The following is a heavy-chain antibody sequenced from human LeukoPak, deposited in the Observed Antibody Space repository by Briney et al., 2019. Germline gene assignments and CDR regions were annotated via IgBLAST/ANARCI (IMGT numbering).Heavy chain of an antibody. CDR2: INHSGST. Sequence: SETLSLTCAVYGGSFSGYYWSWIRQPPGKGLEWIGEINHSGSTNYNPSLKSRVTISVDTSKNQSSLKLSSVTAADTAVYYCARGDGIAAAGQYFQHWGQGTLVTVSS. CDR3: ARGDGIAAAGQYFQH. J-gene: IGHJ1*01. CDR1: GGSFSGYY. D-gene: IGHD6-13*01. V-gene: IGHV4-34*01.